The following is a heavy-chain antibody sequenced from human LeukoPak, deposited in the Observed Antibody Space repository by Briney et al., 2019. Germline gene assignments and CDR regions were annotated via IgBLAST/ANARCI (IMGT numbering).Heavy chain of an antibody. CDR1: GYSFTNYW. D-gene: IGHD3-3*01. V-gene: IGHV5-51*01. CDR3: ARLDFWSGYYYFDY. J-gene: IGHJ4*02. CDR2: IYPGDSDL. Sequence: GESLKICCKGSGYSFTNYWIAWVRQMPGKGLEWMGIIYPGDSDLRYSPSFQGQVTISADKSVNTAYLQWSSLKASDTAIYFCARLDFWSGYYYFDYWGQGTLVTV.